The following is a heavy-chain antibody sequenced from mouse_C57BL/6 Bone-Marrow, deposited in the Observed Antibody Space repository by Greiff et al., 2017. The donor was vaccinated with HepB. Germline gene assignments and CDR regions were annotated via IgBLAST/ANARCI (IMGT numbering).Heavy chain of an antibody. CDR2: IDPNSGGT. Sequence: VQLQQPGAELVKPGASVKLSCKASGYTFTSYWMHWVKQRPGRGLEWIGRIDPNSGGTKYNEKFKSKATLTVDKPSSTAYMQLSSLTSEDSAVYYCASRGVVATDFDYWGQGSTLTVSS. D-gene: IGHD1-1*01. J-gene: IGHJ2*01. CDR3: ASRGVVATDFDY. V-gene: IGHV1-72*01. CDR1: GYTFTSYW.